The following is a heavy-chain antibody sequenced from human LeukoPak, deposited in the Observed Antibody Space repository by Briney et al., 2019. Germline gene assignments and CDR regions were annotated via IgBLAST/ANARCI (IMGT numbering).Heavy chain of an antibody. D-gene: IGHD2-2*01. CDR2: ISSSSSTI. Sequence: QPAGSLRLSCAASGFTFSSYSMNWVRQAPGKGLEWVSYISSSSSTIYYADSVKGRFTISRDNAKNSLYLQMNSLRAEDTAVYYCARDRDIVVVPALTGFDYWGQGTLVTVSS. CDR1: GFTFSSYS. J-gene: IGHJ4*02. CDR3: ARDRDIVVVPALTGFDY. V-gene: IGHV3-48*01.